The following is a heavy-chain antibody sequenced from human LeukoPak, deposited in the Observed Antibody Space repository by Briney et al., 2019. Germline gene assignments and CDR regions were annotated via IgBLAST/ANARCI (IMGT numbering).Heavy chain of an antibody. CDR2: INPSGGST. Sequence: GASVKVSCKASGYTFTSYYMHWVRQAPGQGLEWMGIINPSGGSTSYAQKFQGRVTMTRDTSTSTVYMELSSLRSEDTTVYYCARDSAVAGTPPRYCQHWGQGNLVTVSS. CDR1: GYTFTSYY. D-gene: IGHD6-19*01. V-gene: IGHV1-46*01. CDR3: ARDSAVAGTPPRYCQH. J-gene: IGHJ1*01.